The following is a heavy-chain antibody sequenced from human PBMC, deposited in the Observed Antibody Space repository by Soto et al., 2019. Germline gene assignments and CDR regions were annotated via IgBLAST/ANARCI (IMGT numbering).Heavy chain of an antibody. D-gene: IGHD2-2*01. CDR1: GFSLSNYA. Sequence: GGSLRLSCAASGFSLSNYAMTWVRQAPGKGLEWVSGITGSGDKTYYADSVKGRFIISRDNSKNTLYLQMNSLRAVDTALYYCARDCSSSSCSVWHYWGQGTLVTVSS. V-gene: IGHV3-23*01. J-gene: IGHJ4*02. CDR3: ARDCSSSSCSVWHY. CDR2: ITGSGDKT.